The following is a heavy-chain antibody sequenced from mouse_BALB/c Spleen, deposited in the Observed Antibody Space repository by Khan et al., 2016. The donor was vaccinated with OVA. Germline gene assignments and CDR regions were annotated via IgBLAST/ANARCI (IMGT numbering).Heavy chain of an antibody. Sequence: LVQSGPELKKPGETVKISCKASGYTFTNYGMNWVKQAPGKGLKWMGWINTYTGEPTYADDFKGRFAFSLETSASTAYLQINNLKNEDTATYCCARKRPPLAYWGQGTLVTVSA. CDR3: ARKRPPLAY. CDR2: INTYTGEP. J-gene: IGHJ3*01. CDR1: GYTFTNYG. D-gene: IGHD1-2*01. V-gene: IGHV9-3-1*01.